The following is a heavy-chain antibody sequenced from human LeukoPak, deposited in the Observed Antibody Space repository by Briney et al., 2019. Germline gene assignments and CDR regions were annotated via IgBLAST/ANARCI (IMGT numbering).Heavy chain of an antibody. V-gene: IGHV1-3*03. CDR3: ARVVKYSSGPLTDLLPYSFDS. CDR1: GYTFTSYA. D-gene: IGHD6-19*01. Sequence: EASVKVSCKASGYTFTSYAMHWVRQAPGQRLEWMGWINAGNGNTKYSQEFQGRVTISRDTSASTAYMELSSLRSEDMAVYYCARVVKYSSGPLTDLLPYSFDSWGQGTLVTVSS. CDR2: INAGNGNT. J-gene: IGHJ4*02.